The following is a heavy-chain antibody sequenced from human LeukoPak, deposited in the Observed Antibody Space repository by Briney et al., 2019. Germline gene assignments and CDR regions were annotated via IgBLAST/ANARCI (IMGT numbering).Heavy chain of an antibody. CDR2: INPSGGST. CDR1: GYSFTNYY. J-gene: IGHJ4*02. CDR3: ARTRGYYFDN. Sequence: ASAKVSCKASGYSFTNYYMHCVRQAPGQGLEWMGMINPSGGSTTYAQNFQGRVTMTRDMSTSTVYMELSSLTSEDTAVYYCARTRGYYFDNWGQGTLVTVSS. V-gene: IGHV1-46*01.